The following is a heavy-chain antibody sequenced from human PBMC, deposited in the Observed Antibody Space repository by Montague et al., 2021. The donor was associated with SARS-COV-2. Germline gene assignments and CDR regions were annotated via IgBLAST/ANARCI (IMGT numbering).Heavy chain of an antibody. V-gene: IGHV4-34*01. CDR1: GGSFSDSC. Sequence: SETLSLTCAVYGGSFSDSCWSWIRQPHGKGLEWIGEINHSGSTNYNPSLRSRVTISVDTSKNQISLRLSAVTAADTAVYYCAGGGPSISMILVVMTGAGWYFDLWGRGTPVTVSS. J-gene: IGHJ2*01. CDR2: INHSGST. D-gene: IGHD3-22*01. CDR3: AGGGPSISMILVVMTGAGWYFDL.